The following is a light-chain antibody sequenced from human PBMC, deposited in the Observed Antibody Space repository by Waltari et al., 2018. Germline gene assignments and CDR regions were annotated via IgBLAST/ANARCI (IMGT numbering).Light chain of an antibody. CDR2: GAS. Sequence: EIVLTQSPGTLSLSPGERATLSCRASQSVSSSYLACYQQKPGQAPRLLIYGASSRATGIPDRFSGSGSGTDFTLTISRLEPEDFAVYYCQQYGSPITFGQGTRLEIK. V-gene: IGKV3-20*01. CDR3: QQYGSPIT. CDR1: QSVSSSY. J-gene: IGKJ5*01.